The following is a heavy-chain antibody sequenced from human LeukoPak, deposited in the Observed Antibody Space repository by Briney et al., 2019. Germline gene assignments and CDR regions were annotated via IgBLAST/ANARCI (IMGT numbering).Heavy chain of an antibody. CDR2: IYSSGST. Sequence: SETLSLTRTVSGGSISSYYWSWIRQPPGKGLEWIGYIYSSGSTSYNPSLKRRVTISVDTSKNQFSLKLSSVTAADTAVYYCARHPCSGGSCPNPFDPWGQGTLVTVSS. V-gene: IGHV4-59*08. J-gene: IGHJ5*02. D-gene: IGHD2-15*01. CDR1: GGSISSYY. CDR3: ARHPCSGGSCPNPFDP.